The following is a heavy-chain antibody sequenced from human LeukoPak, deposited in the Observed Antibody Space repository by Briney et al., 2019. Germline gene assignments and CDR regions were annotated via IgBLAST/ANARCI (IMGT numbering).Heavy chain of an antibody. CDR2: ISAYNGNT. CDR3: ARDPIAAAVWWNYYYMDV. CDR1: GYTFTSYG. J-gene: IGHJ6*03. D-gene: IGHD6-13*01. Sequence: ASVKVSCKASGYTFTSYGISWVRQAPGQGLEWMGWISAYNGNTNYAQKLQGRVTMTTDTSTSTAYMELRSLRSDDTAVYYCARDPIAAAVWWNYYYMDVWGKGTTVTVSS. V-gene: IGHV1-18*01.